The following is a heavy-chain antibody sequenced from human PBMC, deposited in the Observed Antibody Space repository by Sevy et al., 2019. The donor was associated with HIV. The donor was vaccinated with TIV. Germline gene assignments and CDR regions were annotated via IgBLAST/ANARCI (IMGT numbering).Heavy chain of an antibody. CDR2: IIPSGDT. J-gene: IGHJ4*02. CDR3: ARGQWEHPY. Sequence: SETLSLTCAVYGGSLSGYYWSWIRQTPGKRLEWIGDIIPSGDTNYNPSLKSRVTISIDTSKNHFSLKLNSVTAADTAMYFCARGQWEHPYWGQGSLVTVSS. CDR1: GGSLSGYY. D-gene: IGHD1-26*01. V-gene: IGHV4-34*01.